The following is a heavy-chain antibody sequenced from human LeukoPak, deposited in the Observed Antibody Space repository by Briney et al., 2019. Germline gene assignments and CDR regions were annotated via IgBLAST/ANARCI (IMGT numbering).Heavy chain of an antibody. Sequence: SVKVSCKASGGTFSSYAISWVRQAPGQGLEWMGGIIPIFGTANYAQKFQGRVTITADESTSTAYMELSSLRSEDTAVYYCAREYYGDASHYYYYGMDVWGQGTTVTVSS. CDR1: GGTFSSYA. J-gene: IGHJ6*02. V-gene: IGHV1-69*01. CDR2: IIPIFGTA. D-gene: IGHD4-17*01. CDR3: AREYYGDASHYYYYGMDV.